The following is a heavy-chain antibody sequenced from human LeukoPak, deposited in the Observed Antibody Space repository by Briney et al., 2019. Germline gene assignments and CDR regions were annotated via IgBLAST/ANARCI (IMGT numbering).Heavy chain of an antibody. D-gene: IGHD3-22*01. CDR2: IKSDGGST. CDR1: GFTFSSYW. J-gene: IGHJ4*02. CDR3: ARGSYYYDSSGYCPGAY. Sequence: PGGSLRLSCAAYGFTFSSYWMHWVRQAPGRGLVWVSRIKSDGGSTSYADSVKGRFTICRDNAKNTLYLQMNSLRAEDTAVYYCARGSYYYDSSGYCPGAYWGQGTLVTVSS. V-gene: IGHV3-74*01.